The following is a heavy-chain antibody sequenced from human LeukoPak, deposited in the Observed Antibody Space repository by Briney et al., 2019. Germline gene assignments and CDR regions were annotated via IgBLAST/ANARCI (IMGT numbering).Heavy chain of an antibody. Sequence: ASVKVSCKASGYTFTGYYIHWVRQAPGQGLEWMGWINPNSGGTNYAQKFQGRVTMTRDTSISTAYMELSRLRSDDTAVYYCARVVGATQPYYYYYYMDVWGKGTTVTVSS. CDR3: ARVVGATQPYYYYYYMDV. CDR1: GYTFTGYY. J-gene: IGHJ6*03. V-gene: IGHV1-2*02. CDR2: INPNSGGT. D-gene: IGHD1-26*01.